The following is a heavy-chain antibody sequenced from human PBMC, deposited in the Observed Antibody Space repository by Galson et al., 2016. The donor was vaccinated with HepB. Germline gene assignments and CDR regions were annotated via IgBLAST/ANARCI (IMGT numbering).Heavy chain of an antibody. CDR3: ARAMYGDGAFDI. CDR2: ISGHNGNT. Sequence: SVKVSCKVSGYTFSSYDIIWVRQAPGQGLEWTGWISGHNGNTNIAQNLQGRVTLTTDTSTNTAFMELRSLRPDDTAVYYCARAMYGDGAFDIWGQGTMVTVSS. J-gene: IGHJ3*02. V-gene: IGHV1-18*04. D-gene: IGHD4-17*01. CDR1: GYTFSSYD.